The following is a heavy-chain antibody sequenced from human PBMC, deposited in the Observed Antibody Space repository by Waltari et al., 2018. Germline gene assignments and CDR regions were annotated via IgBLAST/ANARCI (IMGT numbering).Heavy chain of an antibody. V-gene: IGHV3-48*01. Sequence: EVQLVESGGGLVQPGGSLRLSCAASGFTFSSYSMNWVRQAPGKGLEWVSYISSSSSTIYYADSVKGRFTISRDNAKNSLYLQMNSLRAEDTAVYYCARDAPGDWGVYYYYGMDVWGQGTTVTVSS. J-gene: IGHJ6*02. CDR2: ISSSSSTI. CDR3: ARDAPGDWGVYYYYGMDV. CDR1: GFTFSSYS. D-gene: IGHD7-27*01.